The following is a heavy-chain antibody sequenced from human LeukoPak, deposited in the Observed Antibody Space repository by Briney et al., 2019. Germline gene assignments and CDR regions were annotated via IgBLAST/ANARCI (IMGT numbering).Heavy chain of an antibody. J-gene: IGHJ4*02. CDR3: AIVYIPGAGTGDY. CDR2: IRSDETDK. CDR1: GLIFSTYG. V-gene: IGHV3-30*02. D-gene: IGHD6-13*01. Sequence: GGSLRLSCAASGLIFSTYGMHWVRQAPGKGLEWVAFIRSDETDKYYAASVKGRFTISRDSSKNTLFLQMSSLRAEDTAVYYCAIVYIPGAGTGDYWGQGTLVTVSS.